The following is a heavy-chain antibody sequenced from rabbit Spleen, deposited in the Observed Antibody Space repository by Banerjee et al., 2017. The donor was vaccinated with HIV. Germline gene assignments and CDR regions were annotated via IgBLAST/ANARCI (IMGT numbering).Heavy chain of an antibody. V-gene: IGHV1S40*01. CDR2: IYGGSTGDT. CDR1: GFDLSDYYY. Sequence: QSLEESGGGLVKPEGSLTLTCTASGFDLSDYYYMCWVRQAPGKGLEWVACIYGGSTGDTYYATWAEGRFTISKTSSTTVTLQMTSLTAADTATYFCARTPSVTGVYGLWGPGTLVTVS. J-gene: IGHJ4*01. D-gene: IGHD7-1*01. CDR3: ARTPSVTGVYGL.